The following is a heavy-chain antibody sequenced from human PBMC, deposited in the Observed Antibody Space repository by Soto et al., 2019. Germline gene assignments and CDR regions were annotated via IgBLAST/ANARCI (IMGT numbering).Heavy chain of an antibody. CDR3: AKDKGVFNWATSYFDY. CDR2: TSYDGNNE. Sequence: GGSLRLSCAASGFTFSNYAMHWVRQAPGKGLEWVALTSYDGNNEYYTDSVKGRFAISRDNSKNTLFLQMNSPRPEDTAVYYCAKDKGVFNWATSYFDYWGQGALVTVSS. J-gene: IGHJ4*02. D-gene: IGHD1-1*01. V-gene: IGHV3-30*18. CDR1: GFTFSNYA.